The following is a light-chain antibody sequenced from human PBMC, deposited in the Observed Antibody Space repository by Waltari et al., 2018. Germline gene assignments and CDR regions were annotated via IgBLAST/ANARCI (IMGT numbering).Light chain of an antibody. Sequence: EVVLTQSPGTLSLSPGERATISCRASQSVNKYLAWYQQRPGQAPRLLSYAASTRATGVPDRFSGSGFGTDFSLTISRLEPEDFAVYFCQNHERLPATFGQGTKVEIK. V-gene: IGKV3-20*01. J-gene: IGKJ1*01. CDR3: QNHERLPAT. CDR2: AAS. CDR1: QSVNKY.